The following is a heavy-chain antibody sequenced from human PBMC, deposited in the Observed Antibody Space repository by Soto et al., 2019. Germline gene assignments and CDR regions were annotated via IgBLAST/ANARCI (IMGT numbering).Heavy chain of an antibody. CDR2: IYWDDDN. V-gene: IGHV2-5*02. J-gene: IGHJ5*02. CDR3: AHNRGYCLSTRCYRRWFDP. Sequence: QITLKESGPTLVKPTQTLTLTCTFSGFSLRTSGVGVGWIRQPPGKALEWLALIYWDDDNNYSPSLKSRLTITKATSKNQVVLKMTNMDPVDTATYYCAHNRGYCLSTRCYRRWFDPWGQGTLVTVSS. CDR1: GFSLRTSGVG. D-gene: IGHD2-2*01.